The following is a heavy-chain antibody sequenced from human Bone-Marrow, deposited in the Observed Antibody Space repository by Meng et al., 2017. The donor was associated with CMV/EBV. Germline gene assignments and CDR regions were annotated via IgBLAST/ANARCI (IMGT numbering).Heavy chain of an antibody. D-gene: IGHD3-3*01. CDR3: AKDSRLEWLSNYYYYGMDV. Sequence: LSLTCAASGFTFSRNDMHWGRQATGKGLEWVSAMGTAGDTYYPGSVKGRFTISRDNSKNTLYLQMNSLRAEDTAVYYCAKDSRLEWLSNYYYYGMDVLGQGPTVTVSS. J-gene: IGHJ6*02. V-gene: IGHV3-13*01. CDR1: GFTFSRND. CDR2: MGTAGDT.